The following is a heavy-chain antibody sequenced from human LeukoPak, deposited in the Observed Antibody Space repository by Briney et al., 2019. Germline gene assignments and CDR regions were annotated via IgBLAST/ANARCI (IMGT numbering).Heavy chain of an antibody. CDR2: ISSNGGGT. Sequence: PGGSLRLSCAASGFTFSSYGMNWVRQAPGKGLEYVSAISSNGGGTYYANSVKGRFAISRDNSKNTLYLQMGSLRAEDMAVYYCARDRLSSSSNRYTDAFDIWGQGTMVTVSS. CDR1: GFTFSSYG. J-gene: IGHJ3*02. CDR3: ARDRLSSSSNRYTDAFDI. V-gene: IGHV3-64*01. D-gene: IGHD6-13*01.